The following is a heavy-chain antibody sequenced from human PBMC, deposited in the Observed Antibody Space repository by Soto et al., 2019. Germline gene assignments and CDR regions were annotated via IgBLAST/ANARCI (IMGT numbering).Heavy chain of an antibody. CDR2: INPNSGGT. V-gene: IGHV1-2*02. Sequence: QVQLVQSGAEVKTPGASVKVSCKASGYTFTGYYMHWVRQAPGRGLEWMGWINPNSGGTNSAQKFQGRVTMTRDTSISTAYMEVSRLRSDDTAVYYCARATDIQFDYWGQGTLVTVSA. CDR1: GYTFTGYY. J-gene: IGHJ4*02. CDR3: ARATDIQFDY. D-gene: IGHD3-9*01.